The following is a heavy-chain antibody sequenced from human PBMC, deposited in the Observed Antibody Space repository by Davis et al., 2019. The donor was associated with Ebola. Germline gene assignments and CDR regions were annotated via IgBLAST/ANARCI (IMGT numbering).Heavy chain of an antibody. CDR1: GYSFTSYW. J-gene: IGHJ4*02. CDR2: IYPGDSDT. V-gene: IGHV5-51*01. Sequence: PGGSLRLSCKGSGYSFTSYWIGWVRQLPGKGLEWMGIIYPGDSDTRYSPSFQGQVTISADKSISTAYLQWSSLKASDTAMYYCFGITFGGVIVWGQGTLVTVSS. CDR3: FGITFGGVIV. D-gene: IGHD3-16*02.